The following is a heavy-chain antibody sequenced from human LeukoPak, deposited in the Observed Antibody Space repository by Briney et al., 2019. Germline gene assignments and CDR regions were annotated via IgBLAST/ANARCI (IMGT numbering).Heavy chain of an antibody. CDR3: AKDQIGYNWNWEPLDY. J-gene: IGHJ4*02. CDR2: ISSSSSYI. Sequence: PGGSLRLSCAASGFTFSSYSMNWVRQAPGKGLEWVSSISSSSSYIYYADSVKGRFTISRDNAKNSLYLQMNSLKTEDTALYYCAKDQIGYNWNWEPLDYWGQGTLVTVSS. D-gene: IGHD1-7*01. V-gene: IGHV3-21*04. CDR1: GFTFSSYS.